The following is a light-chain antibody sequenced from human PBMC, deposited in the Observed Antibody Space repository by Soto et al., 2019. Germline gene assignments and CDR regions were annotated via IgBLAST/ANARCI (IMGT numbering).Light chain of an antibody. J-gene: IGLJ1*01. CDR2: EVS. Sequence: QSVLTQPASVSGSPGQSITISCTGTNSDVGGYNYVSWYQQHPGKAPKLMIYEVSNRPSGVSNRFSGSKSGNTASLTISGLRAVDEADYYCSSYTSSSTLVFGTGTKVTVL. CDR3: SSYTSSSTLV. V-gene: IGLV2-14*01. CDR1: NSDVGGYNY.